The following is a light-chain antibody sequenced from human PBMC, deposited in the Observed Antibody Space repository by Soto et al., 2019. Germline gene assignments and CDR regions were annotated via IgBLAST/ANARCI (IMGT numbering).Light chain of an antibody. Sequence: MHMTQSPSCLSASVPHGVTINGRASQGIRNDLGWYQQRPGKAPKRLIYAASTLQPGVPSRFSGSGSGTDFTLTISSLQPEDFATYYCLQDHDDSWTFGQGTKVDIK. CDR2: AAS. CDR3: LQDHDDSWT. J-gene: IGKJ1*01. CDR1: QGIRND. V-gene: IGKV1-17*01.